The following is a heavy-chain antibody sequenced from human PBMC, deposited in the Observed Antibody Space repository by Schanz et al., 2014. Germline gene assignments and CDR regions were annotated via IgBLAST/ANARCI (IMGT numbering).Heavy chain of an antibody. CDR2: ISHDGNNK. CDR1: GFAFRSYA. Sequence: VQLLESGGGLVQPGGSLRLSCAASGFAFRSYAMHWVRQAPGKGLEWAALISHDGNNKHYVDSVEGRFTISRDNSKSMLFLEMSSLRVEDTAVYYCARDSAGTTFGVLDSWGQGTLVTVSS. V-gene: IGHV3-30-3*01. CDR3: ARDSAGTTFGVLDS. D-gene: IGHD1-1*01. J-gene: IGHJ4*02.